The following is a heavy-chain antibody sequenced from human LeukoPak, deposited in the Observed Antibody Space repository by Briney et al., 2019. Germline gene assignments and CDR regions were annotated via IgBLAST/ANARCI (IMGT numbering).Heavy chain of an antibody. CDR2: INSDGSST. CDR3: AREQYNYDFWSGYYEGWFDP. D-gene: IGHD3-3*01. J-gene: IGHJ5*02. V-gene: IGHV3-74*01. Sequence: PGGSLRLSCAASGFTFSSYWMHWVRQAPGKGLVWVSRINSDGSSTSYADSVKGRFTISRDNAKNTLYLQMNSLRAEDTAVYYCAREQYNYDFWSGYYEGWFDPWGQGTLVTVSS. CDR1: GFTFSSYW.